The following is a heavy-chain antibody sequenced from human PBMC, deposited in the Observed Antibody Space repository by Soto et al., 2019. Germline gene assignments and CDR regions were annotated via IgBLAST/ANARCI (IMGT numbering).Heavy chain of an antibody. J-gene: IGHJ5*02. CDR2: IYYSGST. D-gene: IGHD3-10*01. V-gene: IGHV4-59*01. CDR3: AREFGWFDP. Sequence: KASETLSLTCTVSGGSISSYYWSWIRQPPGKGLEWIGYIYYSGSTNYNPSLKSRVTISVDTSKNQFSLKLSSVTAADTAVYYCAREFGWFDPWGQGTLVTVSS. CDR1: GGSISSYY.